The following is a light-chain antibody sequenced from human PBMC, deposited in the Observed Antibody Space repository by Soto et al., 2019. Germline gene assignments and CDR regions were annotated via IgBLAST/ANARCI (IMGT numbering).Light chain of an antibody. Sequence: QSALTQPPSASGSPGQSVTISCTGTSSDVGGYNYVSWYQQHPGKAPKLMIYEVSKLPSGVPDRFSGSKSGNTASLTVSGLQAEDEDASYCSSYAVRNIPYVFGTGTKLTVL. CDR2: EVS. V-gene: IGLV2-8*01. CDR1: SSDVGGYNY. CDR3: SSYAVRNIPYV. J-gene: IGLJ1*01.